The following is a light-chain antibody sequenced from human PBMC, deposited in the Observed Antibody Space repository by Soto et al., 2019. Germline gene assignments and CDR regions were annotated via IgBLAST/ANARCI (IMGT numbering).Light chain of an antibody. CDR3: QQYNTLPPLYT. V-gene: IGKV3-15*01. CDR1: QSVSSS. CDR2: GAS. J-gene: IGKJ2*01. Sequence: EIVMTQSPATLSLSPGERATFSCRASQSVSSSLAWYQQKPGQAPRLLIYGASTRATDVPPRFSGSGSGTEFTLTISSLQSEDFAVYYCQQYNTLPPLYTFGQGTKLQIK.